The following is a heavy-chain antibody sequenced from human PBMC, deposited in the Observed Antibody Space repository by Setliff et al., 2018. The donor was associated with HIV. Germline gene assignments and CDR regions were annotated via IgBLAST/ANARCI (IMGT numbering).Heavy chain of an antibody. Sequence: PGESLKISCAASGFTFSSYGMHWVRQAPGKGLEWVAVIWYDGSNKYYADSVKGRFTISRDNSKNTLYLQMNSLRAEDTAVYYCAKGSLPSGYSYGFFDYWGQGTLVTVSS. V-gene: IGHV3-33*06. CDR2: IWYDGSNK. CDR1: GFTFSSYG. CDR3: AKGSLPSGYSYGFFDY. J-gene: IGHJ4*02. D-gene: IGHD5-18*01.